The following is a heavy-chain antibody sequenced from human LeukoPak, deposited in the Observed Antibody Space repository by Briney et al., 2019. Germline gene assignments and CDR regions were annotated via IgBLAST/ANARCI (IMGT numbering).Heavy chain of an antibody. Sequence: GASVKVSCKASGYTFIGYYMHWVRQAPGQGLEWMGWINPNSGGTNYAQKFQGRVTMTRDTSISTAYMELSRLRSDDTAVYYCAQGDMITFGGVIVSLHFDYWGQGTLVTVSS. D-gene: IGHD3-16*02. V-gene: IGHV1-2*02. CDR2: INPNSGGT. CDR1: GYTFIGYY. CDR3: AQGDMITFGGVIVSLHFDY. J-gene: IGHJ4*02.